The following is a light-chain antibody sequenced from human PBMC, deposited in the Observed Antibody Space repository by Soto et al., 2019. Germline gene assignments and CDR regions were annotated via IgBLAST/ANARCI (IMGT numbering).Light chain of an antibody. V-gene: IGKV3-11*01. Sequence: EIVLTQSPATLSLSPGERATLSCRASQSVGSNLAWYQQKPGQAPRLLISDASKRATGIPARFSGSGSGTDFTLTVSSLESEDFAVYYCQQRSKWPLTFGGGTKVEIK. J-gene: IGKJ4*01. CDR2: DAS. CDR3: QQRSKWPLT. CDR1: QSVGSN.